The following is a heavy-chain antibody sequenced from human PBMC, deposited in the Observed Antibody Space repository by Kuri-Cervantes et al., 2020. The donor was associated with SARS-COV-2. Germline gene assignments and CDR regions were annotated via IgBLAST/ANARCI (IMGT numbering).Heavy chain of an antibody. CDR1: GYTFTSYG. J-gene: IGHJ6*03. CDR2: VSAYNGNT. CDR3: ARTPDPEASYDFWSGYHYYYYMDV. Sequence: ASVKVSCKASGYTFTSYGISWVRQAPGQGLEWMGWVSAYNGNTNYAQKLQGRVTMTTDTSTSTAYMELRSLRSDDTAVYYCARTPDPEASYDFWSGYHYYYYMDVWGKGTTVTVSS. D-gene: IGHD3-3*01. V-gene: IGHV1-18*01.